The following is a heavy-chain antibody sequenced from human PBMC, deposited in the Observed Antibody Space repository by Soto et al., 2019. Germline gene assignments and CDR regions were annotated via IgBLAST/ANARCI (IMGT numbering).Heavy chain of an antibody. V-gene: IGHV3-33*01. CDR3: ASQAGYSSGWYAADY. D-gene: IGHD6-19*01. CDR2: IWYDGSNK. Sequence: QVQLVESGGGVVQPGRSPRLSCAASGFTFSSYGMHWVRQAPGKGLEWVAVIWYDGSNKFYADSVKGRFTISRDNSKNTLYLQMNSLRAEDTAVYYCASQAGYSSGWYAADYWGQGTLVTVSS. CDR1: GFTFSSYG. J-gene: IGHJ4*02.